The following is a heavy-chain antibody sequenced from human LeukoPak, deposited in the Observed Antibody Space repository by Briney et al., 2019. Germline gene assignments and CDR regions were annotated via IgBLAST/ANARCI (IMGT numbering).Heavy chain of an antibody. CDR3: ARPTPGAFDI. V-gene: IGHV4-39*01. D-gene: IGHD2-15*01. CDR2: IYYSGST. CDR1: GGSISSSGFY. Sequence: SETLSLTCTVSGGSISSSGFYWGWIRQPPGKGLEWIGSIYYSGSTYYNPSLKSRVTISVDTSKNQFSLKLSSVTAADTAVYYCARPTPGAFDIWGQGTMVTVSS. J-gene: IGHJ3*02.